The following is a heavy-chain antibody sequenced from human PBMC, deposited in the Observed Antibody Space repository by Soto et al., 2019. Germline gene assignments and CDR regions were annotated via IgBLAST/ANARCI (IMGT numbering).Heavy chain of an antibody. CDR1: GDTFDTFA. CDR3: ARDKGRGQLGGNYYCAVDV. D-gene: IGHD1-1*01. J-gene: IGHJ6*02. Sequence: QVQLVQSGAEVLKPGSSVKLSCKTSGDTFDTFAISWVRQAPGQGLEWMGGIIPIFRTPDYTQKFQGRVTITADVSTSTAYMQLSSLRSEDTAVYYGARDKGRGQLGGNYYCAVDVLGQGTTVTVSS. CDR2: IIPIFRTP. V-gene: IGHV1-69*12.